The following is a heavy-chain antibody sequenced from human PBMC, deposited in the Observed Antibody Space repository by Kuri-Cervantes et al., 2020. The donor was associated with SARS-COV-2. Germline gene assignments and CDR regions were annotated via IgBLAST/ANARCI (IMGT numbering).Heavy chain of an antibody. Sequence: GESLKISCTASGFTFGDYAMSWFRQAPGKGLEWVGFIRSKAYGGTTEYAASVKGRFTISRDDSKSIAYLQMNSLKTEDTAVYYCTRLPYSNSSEGLGYWGQGTLVTVSS. V-gene: IGHV3-49*03. J-gene: IGHJ4*02. CDR1: GFTFGDYA. CDR2: IRSKAYGGTT. CDR3: TRLPYSNSSEGLGY. D-gene: IGHD6-6*01.